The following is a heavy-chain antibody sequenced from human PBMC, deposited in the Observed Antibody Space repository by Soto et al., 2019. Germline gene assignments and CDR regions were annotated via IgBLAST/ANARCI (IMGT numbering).Heavy chain of an antibody. CDR2: ISTYNGNT. D-gene: IGHD3-22*01. J-gene: IGHJ4*02. CDR3: ARGPTDYYDNIANYFLDY. V-gene: IGHV1-18*01. Sequence: QVQLVQSGAEVNKPGASVKVSCKASGYTFITYGVSWVRQAPGQGLDWLGWISTYNGNTRYAERLQGRVTMTTDTTTNTAYMELRNLRSDDTAVYYCARGPTDYYDNIANYFLDYWGQGTLVTVSS. CDR1: GYTFITYG.